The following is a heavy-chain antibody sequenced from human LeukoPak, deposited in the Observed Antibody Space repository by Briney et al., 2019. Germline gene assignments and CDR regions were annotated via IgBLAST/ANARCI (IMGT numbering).Heavy chain of an antibody. J-gene: IGHJ5*02. CDR2: INHSGST. CDR1: GGSFSGYY. V-gene: IGHV4-34*01. D-gene: IGHD2-2*01. Sequence: SEALSLTCAVYGGSFSGYYWSWIRQPPGKGLEWIGEINHSGSTNYNPSLKSRVTISVDTSKNQFSLKLSSVTAADTAVYYCARRPIVYCSSTSCYPRQNWFDPWGQGTLVTVSS. CDR3: ARRPIVYCSSTSCYPRQNWFDP.